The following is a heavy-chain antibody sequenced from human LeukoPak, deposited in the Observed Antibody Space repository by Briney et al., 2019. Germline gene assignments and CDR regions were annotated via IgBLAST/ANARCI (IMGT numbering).Heavy chain of an antibody. CDR2: ISSSLNM. CDR3: ARDAGIVAFDI. D-gene: IGHD2-15*01. Sequence: GGSLRLSCVASGFTFGGYTINWVRLAPGKGLEWVSSISSSLNMYFAESVKGRFTISRDSAKNSVSLQLNSLRVEDTAVYYCARDAGIVAFDIWGQGTVVTVSS. CDR1: GFTFGGYT. V-gene: IGHV3-21*01. J-gene: IGHJ3*02.